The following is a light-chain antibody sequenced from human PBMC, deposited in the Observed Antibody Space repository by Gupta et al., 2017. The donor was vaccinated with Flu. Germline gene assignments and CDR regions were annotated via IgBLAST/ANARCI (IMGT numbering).Light chain of an antibody. CDR3: QQSYSTPFT. CDR2: AAS. J-gene: IGKJ3*01. CDR1: QSISSY. Sequence: VGDRVTITCLASQSISSYLNWYQQKPGKAPKLLIYAASSLQSGVPSRFSGSGSGTDFTLTISSLQPEDFATYYCQQSYSTPFTFGPGTKVDIK. V-gene: IGKV1-39*01.